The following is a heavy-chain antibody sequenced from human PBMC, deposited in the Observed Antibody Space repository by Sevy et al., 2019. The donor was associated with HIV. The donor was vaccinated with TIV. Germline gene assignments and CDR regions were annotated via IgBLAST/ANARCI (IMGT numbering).Heavy chain of an antibody. V-gene: IGHV3-72*01. CDR1: GFTFSDHY. Sequence: GGSLRLSCAASGFTFSDHYVDWVRQAPGKGLEWVGRIRNRPNSHTPEYAASVEGRFTISRDDSKNSLYLQMISLKTEDSAVYYCVRGPNCGVGGCQQISPYCLDVWGKGATVTVSS. D-gene: IGHD2-21*01. J-gene: IGHJ6*03. CDR2: IRNRPNSHTP. CDR3: VRGPNCGVGGCQQISPYCLDV.